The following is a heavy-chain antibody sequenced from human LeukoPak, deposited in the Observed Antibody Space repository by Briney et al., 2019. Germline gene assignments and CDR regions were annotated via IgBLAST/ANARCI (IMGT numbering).Heavy chain of an antibody. D-gene: IGHD3-22*01. V-gene: IGHV4-59*01. Sequence: SEALSLTCTVSGGSISSYYWSWIRQPPGKGLEWIGYIYYSGSTNYNPSLKSRVTISVDTSKNQFSLKLSSVTAADTAVYYCARSEGGDYYDSSGTLDYWGQGTLVTVSS. J-gene: IGHJ4*02. CDR1: GGSISSYY. CDR2: IYYSGST. CDR3: ARSEGGDYYDSSGTLDY.